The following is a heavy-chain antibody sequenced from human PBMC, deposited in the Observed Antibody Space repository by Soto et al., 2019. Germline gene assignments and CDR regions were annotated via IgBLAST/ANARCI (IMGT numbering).Heavy chain of an antibody. Sequence: SETLSLTCTVSGGSISSYYWSWIRQPPGKGLEWIGYIYYSGSTNYNPSLKSRVTISVDTSKNQFSLKLSSVTAADTAVYYCARGGRFLEWFYFDYWGQGTLVTVS. V-gene: IGHV4-59*01. D-gene: IGHD3-3*01. CDR1: GGSISSYY. J-gene: IGHJ4*02. CDR2: IYYSGST. CDR3: ARGGRFLEWFYFDY.